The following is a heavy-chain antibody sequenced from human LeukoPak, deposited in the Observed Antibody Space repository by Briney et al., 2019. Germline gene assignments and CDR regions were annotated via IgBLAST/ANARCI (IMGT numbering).Heavy chain of an antibody. D-gene: IGHD4-23*01. CDR1: GGTFSSYA. CDR2: IIPILGIA. J-gene: IGHJ4*02. V-gene: IGHV1-69*04. Sequence: SVKVSCKASGGTFSSYAISWVRQAPGQGLEWMGRIIPILGIANYAQKFQGRVTITADKSTSTAYMELSSLRSEDTAVYYCARDHGGNPGDYWGQGTLVTVSS. CDR3: ARDHGGNPGDY.